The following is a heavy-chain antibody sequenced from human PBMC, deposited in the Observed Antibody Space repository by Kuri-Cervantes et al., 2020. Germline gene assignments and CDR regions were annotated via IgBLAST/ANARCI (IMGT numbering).Heavy chain of an antibody. CDR2: INPSGGST. V-gene: IGHV1-46*01. J-gene: IGHJ4*02. CDR3: ARTISLKTTVTTVIGSFDY. Sequence: ASVKVSCKASGYTFTGYYMHWVRQAPGQGLEWMGWINPSGGSTSYAQKFQGRVTMTRDTSTSTVYMELSSLRSEDTAVYYCARTISLKTTVTTVIGSFDYWGQGTLVTVSS. CDR1: GYTFTGYY. D-gene: IGHD4-17*01.